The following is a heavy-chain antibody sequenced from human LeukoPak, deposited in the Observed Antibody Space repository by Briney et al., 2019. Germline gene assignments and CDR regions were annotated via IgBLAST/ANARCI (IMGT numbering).Heavy chain of an antibody. Sequence: ASVKVSCKASGGTFSSYAISWVRQAPGQGLEWMGRIIPILGIANYAQKFQGRVTITADKSTSTAYMELSSLRSEDTAVYYCARDRGPTTSSMVRGVIGYYGMDVWGQGTTVTVSS. J-gene: IGHJ6*02. V-gene: IGHV1-69*04. CDR2: IIPILGIA. CDR1: GGTFSSYA. D-gene: IGHD3-10*01. CDR3: ARDRGPTTSSMVRGVIGYYGMDV.